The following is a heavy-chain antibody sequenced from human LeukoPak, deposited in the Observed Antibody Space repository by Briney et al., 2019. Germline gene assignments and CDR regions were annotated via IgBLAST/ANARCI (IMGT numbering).Heavy chain of an antibody. V-gene: IGHV1-46*01. Sequence: ASVKVSCKASGYTFTSYYIHWVRQAPGQGLEWMGIINPSGGSTSYAQKFQGRVTMTRDMSTSTVYMELSSLRSDDTAVYYCARDGEWLRLPLFWGQGTLVTVSS. D-gene: IGHD5-12*01. CDR3: ARDGEWLRLPLF. J-gene: IGHJ4*02. CDR1: GYTFTSYY. CDR2: INPSGGST.